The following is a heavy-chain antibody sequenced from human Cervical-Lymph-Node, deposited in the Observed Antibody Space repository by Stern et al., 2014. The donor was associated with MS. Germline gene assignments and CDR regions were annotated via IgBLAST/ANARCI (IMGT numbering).Heavy chain of an antibody. D-gene: IGHD5-24*01. CDR1: GFTFSSYG. Sequence: QVQLVQSGGGVVQPGTSLRLSCAASGFTFSSYGMHWVRQAPGKGLEWVALAWHDGSTAYYTNSLTGRFTISRVNSKNTLFLQMNSLTAEDTAVYYCARGHIPYAYNYLFDYWGQGTLVTVSS. CDR2: AWHDGSTA. V-gene: IGHV3-33*01. CDR3: ARGHIPYAYNYLFDY. J-gene: IGHJ4*02.